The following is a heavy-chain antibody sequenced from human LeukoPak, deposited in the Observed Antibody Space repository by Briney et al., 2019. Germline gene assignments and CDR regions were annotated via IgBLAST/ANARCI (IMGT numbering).Heavy chain of an antibody. D-gene: IGHD6-13*01. J-gene: IGHJ4*02. V-gene: IGHV3-21*01. CDR2: ISISSIYI. CDR1: GFTFSSYS. Sequence: GGSLTLSCAASGFTFSSYSMNWVRQAPGKGLEWVSSISISSIYIYYADSVKGRFTISRDNAKNSLYLQMNSLRAEDTAVYYCVMYSRADYWGQGTLVTVSS. CDR3: VMYSRADY.